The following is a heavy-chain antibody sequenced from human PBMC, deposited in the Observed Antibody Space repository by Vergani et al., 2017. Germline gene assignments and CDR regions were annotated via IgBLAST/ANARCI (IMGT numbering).Heavy chain of an antibody. CDR1: GFSLSTSGVG. V-gene: IGHV2-5*02. CDR2: IYWDDDK. D-gene: IGHD2-2*01. J-gene: IGHJ5*02. Sequence: QITLKESGPTLVKPTQTLTLTCTFSGFSLSTSGVGVGWIRQPPGKALEWLALIYWDDDKRYSPSLKSRLTITKDTSKNQVVLTMTNMDPVDTATYYCAHEEYCSSTSCYPHNWFDPWGQGTLVTVSS. CDR3: AHEEYCSSTSCYPHNWFDP.